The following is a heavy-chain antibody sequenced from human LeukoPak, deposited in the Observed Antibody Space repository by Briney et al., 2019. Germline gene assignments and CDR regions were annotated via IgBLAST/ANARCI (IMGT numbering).Heavy chain of an antibody. V-gene: IGHV1-46*01. J-gene: IGHJ3*02. CDR1: GYTFTRFY. CDR2: MNLSGGST. CDR3: ARAPGPHDAFDI. Sequence: ASVKVSCKASGYTFTRFYMHWVRQAPGQGLEWMGIMNLSGGSTTYTQKFQGRVTMTRDTSTSTVYMELSSLRYEGTAVYYCARAPGPHDAFDIWGQGIMVTVSS.